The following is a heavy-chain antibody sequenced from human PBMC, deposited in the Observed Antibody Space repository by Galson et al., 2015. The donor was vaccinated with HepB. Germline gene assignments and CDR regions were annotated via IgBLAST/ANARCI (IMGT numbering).Heavy chain of an antibody. D-gene: IGHD2-2*01. CDR2: IWYDGSNK. Sequence: SLRLSCAASGFTFSSYGMHWVRQAPGKGLEWVAVIWYDGSNKYYADSVKGRFTISRDNSKNTLYLQMNSLRAEDTAVYYCARLGYCSSTSCYPPRRSVVESTQSYGMDVWGQGTTVTVSS. CDR1: GFTFSSYG. J-gene: IGHJ6*02. CDR3: ARLGYCSSTSCYPPRRSVVESTQSYGMDV. V-gene: IGHV3-33*01.